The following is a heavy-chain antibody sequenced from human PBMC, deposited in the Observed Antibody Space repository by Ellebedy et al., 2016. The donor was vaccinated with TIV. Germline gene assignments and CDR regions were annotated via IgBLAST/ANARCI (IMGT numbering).Heavy chain of an antibody. CDR1: GFTFSDYY. Sequence: GESLKISCAASGFTFSDYYMSWIRQAPGKGLDWVSYISGSSDIIYYADSLKGRFTISRDNAKNSLYLQMNSLRVEDTAVYYCTRGLVGGIFYYWGQGTLVTVSS. J-gene: IGHJ4*02. V-gene: IGHV3-11*04. CDR2: ISGSSDII. CDR3: TRGLVGGIFYY. D-gene: IGHD1-26*01.